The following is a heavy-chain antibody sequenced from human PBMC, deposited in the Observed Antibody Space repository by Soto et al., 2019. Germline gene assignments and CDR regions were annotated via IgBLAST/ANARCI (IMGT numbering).Heavy chain of an antibody. Sequence: PGGSLRLSCAASGFTFSSYGMHWVRQAPGKGLEWVAVIWYDGSNKYYADSVKGRFTISRDNSKNTLYLQMNSLRAEDTAVYYCARDRARFGETHYMDVWGKGTTVTVSS. CDR1: GFTFSSYG. V-gene: IGHV3-33*01. CDR2: IWYDGSNK. CDR3: ARDRARFGETHYMDV. J-gene: IGHJ6*03. D-gene: IGHD3-10*01.